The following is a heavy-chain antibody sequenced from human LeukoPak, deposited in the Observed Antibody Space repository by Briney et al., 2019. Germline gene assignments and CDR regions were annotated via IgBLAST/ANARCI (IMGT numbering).Heavy chain of an antibody. Sequence: GGSLRLSCAASGFIFSGYGMSWVRQAPGRGLEWVSGFSGSGGTTYYADSVKGRFTISRDNSKNTLYLQMNSLRAEDTAVYYCANGNRCTSPNCLGYYYFYMDVWGKGTTVTASS. J-gene: IGHJ6*03. CDR1: GFIFSGYG. D-gene: IGHD2-8*01. CDR2: FSGSGGTT. CDR3: ANGNRCTSPNCLGYYYFYMDV. V-gene: IGHV3-23*01.